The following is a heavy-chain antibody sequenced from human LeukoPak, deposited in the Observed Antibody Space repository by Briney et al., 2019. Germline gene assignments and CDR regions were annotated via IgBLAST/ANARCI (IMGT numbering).Heavy chain of an antibody. CDR2: IYHSGST. V-gene: IGHV4-38-2*01. Sequence: KPSETLSLTCAVSGYSISSGYYWGWIRQPPGKGLEWIGSIYHSGSTYYNPSLKSRVTISVDTSKNQFSLKLSSVTAADTAVYYCATDCRHGSYSCPYDYWGQGTLVTVSS. J-gene: IGHJ4*02. D-gene: IGHD3-16*01. CDR3: ATDCRHGSYSCPYDY. CDR1: GYSISSGYY.